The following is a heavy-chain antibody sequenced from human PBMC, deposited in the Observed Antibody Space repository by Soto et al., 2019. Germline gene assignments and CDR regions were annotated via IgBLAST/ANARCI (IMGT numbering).Heavy chain of an antibody. J-gene: IGHJ3*02. CDR2: ISWNSGSI. Sequence: EVQLVESGGGLVQPGRSLRLSCAASGFTFDDYAMHWVRQAPGKGLEWVSGISWNSGSIGYTDSVKGRFTISRDNAKNSLYLQMNSLRAEDTALYYCAKDTFRGTIFHACDILCQGTMVTVSS. V-gene: IGHV3-9*01. CDR1: GFTFDDYA. CDR3: AKDTFRGTIFHACDI. D-gene: IGHD3-3*01.